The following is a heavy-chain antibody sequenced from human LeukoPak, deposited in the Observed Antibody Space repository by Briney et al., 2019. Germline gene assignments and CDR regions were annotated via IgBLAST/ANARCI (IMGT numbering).Heavy chain of an antibody. Sequence: GGSLRLSCTASGFTFSNYWMNWVRQAPGKGLEWVAIIKKDGSEEKYADSVKGRFTISRDNAKNSLYLQMNSLRAEDTAVYYCAGGGGWLTDHWGQGTLVAVSS. CDR2: IKKDGSEE. J-gene: IGHJ4*02. D-gene: IGHD4-23*01. CDR3: AGGGGWLTDH. CDR1: GFTFSNYW. V-gene: IGHV3-7*05.